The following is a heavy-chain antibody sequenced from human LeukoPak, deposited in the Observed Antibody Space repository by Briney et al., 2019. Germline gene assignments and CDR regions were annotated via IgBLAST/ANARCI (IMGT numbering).Heavy chain of an antibody. CDR3: ARGRIQLFVPDI. V-gene: IGHV5-51*01. J-gene: IGHJ3*02. D-gene: IGHD5-18*01. Sequence: GASLKISCKGSGYGFTSYWIGWVRQMPGKGLEWMGIIYLGDSDTRYSTCFQGQVTISAVKSISTAYLQWSSLKASDTAMYYCARGRIQLFVPDIWGQGRMVTVSS. CDR1: GYGFTSYW. CDR2: IYLGDSDT.